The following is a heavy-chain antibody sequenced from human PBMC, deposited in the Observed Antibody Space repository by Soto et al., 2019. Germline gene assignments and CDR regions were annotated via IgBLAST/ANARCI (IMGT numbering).Heavy chain of an antibody. CDR2: IFHSGSA. CDR3: ARDTRHRVDYGLDV. Sequence: PSETLSLTCTVSGGSISSYYWSWIRQPPGKGLEWIGYIFHSGSANYNPSLSSRVTMSIDTSKNQFSLKLTSVTAADTAVYYSARDTRHRVDYGLDVSGQGTSVTVYS. CDR1: GGSISSYY. J-gene: IGHJ6*02. V-gene: IGHV4-59*01. D-gene: IGHD2-15*01.